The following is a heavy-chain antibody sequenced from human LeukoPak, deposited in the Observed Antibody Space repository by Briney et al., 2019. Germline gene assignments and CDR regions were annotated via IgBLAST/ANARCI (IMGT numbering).Heavy chain of an antibody. CDR2: IYTSGST. Sequence: NPSETLSLTCTVSGGSISSYYWSWIRQPAGKGLEWIGRIYTSGSTNYNPSLKSRVTMSVDTSKNQFSLKLSSVTAADTAVYYCARDSGYSSSWYFLYWGQGTLVTVSS. D-gene: IGHD6-13*01. CDR1: GGSISSYY. CDR3: ARDSGYSSSWYFLY. V-gene: IGHV4-4*07. J-gene: IGHJ4*02.